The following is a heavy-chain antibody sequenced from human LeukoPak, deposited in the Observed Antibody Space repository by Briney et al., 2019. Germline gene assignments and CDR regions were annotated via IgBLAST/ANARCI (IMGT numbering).Heavy chain of an antibody. CDR3: ARAPIRRQWPINRYFDL. D-gene: IGHD6-19*01. CDR2: INHSGST. V-gene: IGHV4-34*01. Sequence: SETLSLTCAVYGGSFSGYYWSWIRQPPGKGLEWIGEINHSGSTNYNPSLKSRVTISVDTSKNQFSLKLSSVTAADTAVYYCARAPIRRQWPINRYFDLWGRGTLVTVSS. CDR1: GGSFSGYY. J-gene: IGHJ2*01.